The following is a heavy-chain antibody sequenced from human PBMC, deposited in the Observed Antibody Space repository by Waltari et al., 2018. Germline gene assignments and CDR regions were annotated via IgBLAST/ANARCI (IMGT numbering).Heavy chain of an antibody. J-gene: IGHJ6*02. V-gene: IGHV3-7*01. CDR2: IKQDGSEK. CDR3: ARDRGAAEWYQLDYYYYGMDV. CDR1: GFTFSSYW. D-gene: IGHD2-2*01. Sequence: EVQLVESGGGLVQPGGSLRLSCAASGFTFSSYWMSWVRQAPGKGLEWVANIKQDGSEKYYVDSVKGRFTISRDNAKNSLYLQMNSLRAEDTAVYYCARDRGAAEWYQLDYYYYGMDVWGQGTTVTVSS.